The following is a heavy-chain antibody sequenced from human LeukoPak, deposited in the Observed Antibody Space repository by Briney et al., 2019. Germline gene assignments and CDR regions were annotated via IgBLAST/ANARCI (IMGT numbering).Heavy chain of an antibody. V-gene: IGHV3-23*01. J-gene: IGHJ4*02. CDR3: AKDGPRGYSYGAIDY. CDR2: ISGIGGST. CDR1: GSPFSTHP. Sequence: GGSLRLSCAASGSPFSTHPMRGARQPPGKGLEAFSAISGIGGSTYYADSVKGRYTISRDNSKNTLYLQMNSLRAEDTAVYYCAKDGPRGYSYGAIDYWGQGTLVTVSS. D-gene: IGHD5-18*01.